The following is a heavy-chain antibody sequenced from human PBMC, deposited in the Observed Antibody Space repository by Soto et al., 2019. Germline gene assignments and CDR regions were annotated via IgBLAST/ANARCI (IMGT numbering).Heavy chain of an antibody. CDR1: VGSISGGGVS. J-gene: IGHJ4*02. V-gene: IGHV4-31*11. CDR3: AREVGSGGRCYPDY. Sequence: SETLSLTCAVSVGSISGGGVSWSWIRQPPGKGLEWIGYIYYSGSTYYNPSLKSRVTISVDTAKNQFSLKLSSVTAADPAVYYCAREVGSGGRCYPDYWGQGTLVTVSS. D-gene: IGHD2-15*01. CDR2: IYYSGST.